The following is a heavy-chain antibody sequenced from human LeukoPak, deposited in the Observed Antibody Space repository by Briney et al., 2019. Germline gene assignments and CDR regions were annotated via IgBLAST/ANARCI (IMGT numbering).Heavy chain of an antibody. Sequence: ASVKVSCKASGYTFTSYAMHWVRQAPGQRLEWMGWINAGNDNTKYSQKFQGRVTITRDTSASTAYMELSSLRSEDTAVYYCARDKWYSSSWYFIDYWGQGTLVTVSS. J-gene: IGHJ4*02. CDR3: ARDKWYSSSWYFIDY. V-gene: IGHV1-3*01. CDR1: GYTFTSYA. D-gene: IGHD6-13*01. CDR2: INAGNDNT.